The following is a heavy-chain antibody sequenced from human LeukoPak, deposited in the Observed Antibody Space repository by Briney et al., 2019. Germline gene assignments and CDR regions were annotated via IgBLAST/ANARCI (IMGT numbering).Heavy chain of an antibody. J-gene: IGHJ4*02. Sequence: GGSLRLSCAASGFMFSSNWMSWVRLAPGKGLEWVADIKEDGTETYYVDSVKGRFTISRDNAKNSLYLQMNSLRVEDTAVYYCAKEGRSLQTYWGQGTLVTVSS. V-gene: IGHV3-7*03. CDR1: GFMFSSNW. CDR2: IKEDGTET. D-gene: IGHD5-24*01. CDR3: AKEGRSLQTY.